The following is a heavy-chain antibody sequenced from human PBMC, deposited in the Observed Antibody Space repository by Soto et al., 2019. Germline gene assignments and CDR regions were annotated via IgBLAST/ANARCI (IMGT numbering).Heavy chain of an antibody. J-gene: IGHJ4*02. D-gene: IGHD5-12*01. V-gene: IGHV1-69*13. CDR1: GGTFSSYA. Sequence: SVKVSCKASGGTFSSYAISWVRQAPGQGLEWMGGIIPIFGTANYAQKFQGRVTITADESTSTAYMELSSLRSEDTAVYYCARSGYNYATFDYWGQGTLATVSS. CDR3: ARSGYNYATFDY. CDR2: IIPIFGTA.